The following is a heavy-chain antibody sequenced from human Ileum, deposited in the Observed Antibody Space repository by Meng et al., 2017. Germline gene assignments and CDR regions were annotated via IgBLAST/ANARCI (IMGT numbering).Heavy chain of an antibody. J-gene: IGHJ4*02. CDR1: GGSITSGDYY. CDR3: VSERRRSYFFDY. CDR2: IFYTGAT. V-gene: IGHV4-30-4*01. Sequence: QVQLQESGPGPVKSSQTLPLNYTVSGGSITSGDYYWSWIRQPPGKGLEWIGYIFYTGATYSNPSLKSRVTVSLDTSKSQFSLKLSSVTAADTAIYYCVSERRRSYFFDYWGQGTLVTVSS.